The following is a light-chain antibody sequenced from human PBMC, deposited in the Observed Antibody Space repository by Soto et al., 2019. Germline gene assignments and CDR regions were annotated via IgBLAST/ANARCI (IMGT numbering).Light chain of an antibody. J-gene: IGKJ1*01. CDR3: QQRSNWPLT. CDR1: QSVSSY. Sequence: EIVLTQSPATLSLSPGERVTLSCRASQSVSSYLVWYQQKPGQAPRLLIYDASNRATGIPARFSGSGSGTDFTLTISSLEPEDFAVYYCQQRSNWPLTFGQVTKVEVK. V-gene: IGKV3-11*01. CDR2: DAS.